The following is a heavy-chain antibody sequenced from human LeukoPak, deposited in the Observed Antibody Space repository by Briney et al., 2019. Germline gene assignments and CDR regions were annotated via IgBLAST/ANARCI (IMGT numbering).Heavy chain of an antibody. D-gene: IGHD1-26*01. J-gene: IGHJ4*02. V-gene: IGHV3-7*01. CDR3: ARDFAIVVGATDY. CDR1: GFTFSSYW. CDR2: IKQDGSEK. Sequence: GGSLRLSCAASGFTFSSYWMAWVRQAPGKGLEWEGNIKQDGSEKFYVDSVKGRFTISRDNAKSSLYLQMNSLRVEDTAVYYCARDFAIVVGATDYWGQGTLVTVSS.